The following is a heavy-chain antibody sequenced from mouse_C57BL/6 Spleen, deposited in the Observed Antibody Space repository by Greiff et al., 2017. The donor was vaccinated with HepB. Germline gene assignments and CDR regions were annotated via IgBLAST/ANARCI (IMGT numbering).Heavy chain of an antibody. CDR1: GYPFTSYW. D-gene: IGHD1-1*01. V-gene: IGHV1-55*01. CDR2: IYPGSGST. Sequence: VQLQQPGAELVKPGASVKMSCKASGYPFTSYWITRVKQRPGQGLEWIGDIYPGSGSTNYNEKFKSKATLTVDTSTSPAYMQRSSLTSEDSAVYYCASYYYGPYYAMDYWGQGTSVTVSS. J-gene: IGHJ4*01. CDR3: ASYYYGPYYAMDY.